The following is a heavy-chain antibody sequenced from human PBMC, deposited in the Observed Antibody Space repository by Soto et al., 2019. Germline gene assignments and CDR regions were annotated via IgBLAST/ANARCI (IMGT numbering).Heavy chain of an antibody. J-gene: IGHJ4*02. CDR3: ARRASGWGGYYFDY. CDR1: GGSISSYY. D-gene: IGHD6-19*01. V-gene: IGHV4-59*08. CDR2: IYYSGST. Sequence: SETLSLTCTVSGGSISSYYWSCIRQPPGKGLEWIGYIYYSGSTNYNPSLKSRVTISVDTSKNQFSLNLGSVTAADTAVYYCARRASGWGGYYFDYWGQGTLVTVSS.